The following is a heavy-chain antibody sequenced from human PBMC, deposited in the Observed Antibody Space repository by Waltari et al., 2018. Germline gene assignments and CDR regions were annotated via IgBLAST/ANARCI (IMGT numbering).Heavy chain of an antibody. J-gene: IGHJ5*02. Sequence: QVQLQESGPGLVKPSQTLSLTCTVSGGSISSRSYYWSWIRPPAGKGLEWIGYIYTSGSTNYNPSLKSRVTISVDTSKNQFSLKLSSVTAADTAVYYCARAGGYYGSGTGVDPWGQGTLVTVSS. V-gene: IGHV4-61*09. D-gene: IGHD3-10*01. CDR3: ARAGGYYGSGTGVDP. CDR1: GGSISSRSYY. CDR2: IYTSGST.